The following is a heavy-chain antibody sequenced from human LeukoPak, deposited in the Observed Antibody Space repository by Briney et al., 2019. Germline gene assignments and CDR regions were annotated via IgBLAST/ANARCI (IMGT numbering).Heavy chain of an antibody. Sequence: GGSLRLSCAASGFTFSSYWMSWVRQAPGKGLEWVANIKQDGSEKHYVDSVKGRFTISRDNAKNSLHLQMSSLRAEDTALYYCARDRYFQCWGQGTLVTVSS. V-gene: IGHV3-7*01. D-gene: IGHD1-14*01. J-gene: IGHJ1*01. CDR3: ARDRYFQC. CDR1: GFTFSSYW. CDR2: IKQDGSEK.